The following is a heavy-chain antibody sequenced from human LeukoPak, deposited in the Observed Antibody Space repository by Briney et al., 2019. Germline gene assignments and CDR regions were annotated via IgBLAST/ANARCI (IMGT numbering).Heavy chain of an antibody. CDR2: IIPILAIA. CDR3: ATARYSYGMTRFDY. Sequence: SVKVSCKASGGTFSSYAISWVRQAPGQGLEWMGRIIPILAIAKYAQKFQGRVTITADKSTSTAYMELSSLRSEDTAMYYCATARYSYGMTRFDYWGQGTLVTVSS. J-gene: IGHJ4*02. D-gene: IGHD5-18*01. CDR1: GGTFSSYA. V-gene: IGHV1-69*04.